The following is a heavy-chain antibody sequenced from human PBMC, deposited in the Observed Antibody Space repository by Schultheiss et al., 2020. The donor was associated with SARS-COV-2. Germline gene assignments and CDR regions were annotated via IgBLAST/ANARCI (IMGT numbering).Heavy chain of an antibody. CDR3: ATDRGSSWYRNAFDI. V-gene: IGHV3-49*03. CDR1: GFTFGDYA. D-gene: IGHD6-13*01. Sequence: GGSLRLSCTASGFTFGDYAMSWFRQAPGKGLEWVGFIRSKAYGGTTEYAASVKGRSTISRDDSKSIAYLQMNSLRAEDTAVYYCATDRGSSWYRNAFDIWGQGTMVTVSS. J-gene: IGHJ3*02. CDR2: IRSKAYGGTT.